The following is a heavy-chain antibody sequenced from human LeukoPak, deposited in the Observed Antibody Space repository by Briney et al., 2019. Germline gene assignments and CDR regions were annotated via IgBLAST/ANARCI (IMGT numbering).Heavy chain of an antibody. CDR3: ARSNSSGWYDYYYGMDV. J-gene: IGHJ6*02. CDR2: INHSGST. D-gene: IGHD6-19*01. CDR1: GGSFSGYY. Sequence: SETLSLTCAVYGGSFSGYYWSWIRQPPGKGLEWIGEINHSGSTNYNPSLKSRVTISVDTSKNQFSLKLSSVAAADTAVYYCARSNSSGWYDYYYGMDVWGQGTTVTVSS. V-gene: IGHV4-34*01.